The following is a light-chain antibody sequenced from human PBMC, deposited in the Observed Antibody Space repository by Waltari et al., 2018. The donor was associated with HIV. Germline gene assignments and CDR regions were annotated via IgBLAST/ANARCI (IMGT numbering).Light chain of an antibody. J-gene: IGLJ3*02. CDR2: SND. CDR3: AAWDDSLNVWV. CDR1: SSSIGRKT. V-gene: IGLV1-44*01. Sequence: QSVLTQPPSPSGTPGPMVTISCSGGSSSIGRKTVDWYQQLPGKAPKLRIYSNDQRHSGIRDRCAGSKAGTSASLAISGRQSGDEVDYYCAAWDDSLNVWVFGGGTKLTVL.